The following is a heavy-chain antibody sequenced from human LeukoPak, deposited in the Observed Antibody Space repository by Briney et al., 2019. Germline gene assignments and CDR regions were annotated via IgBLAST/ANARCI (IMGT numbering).Heavy chain of an antibody. Sequence: PGGSLRLSCAASGFTFSTYSMNWVRQAPGKGLEWVSYISSSSTTIYYTDSVKGRFTISRDNAKNSLYLQMDSLRDEDTAVYYCARDFGRGELVGATLYYYYYGMDVWGQGTTVTVSS. V-gene: IGHV3-48*02. J-gene: IGHJ6*02. CDR2: ISSSSTTI. D-gene: IGHD1-26*01. CDR3: ARDFGRGELVGATLYYYYYGMDV. CDR1: GFTFSTYS.